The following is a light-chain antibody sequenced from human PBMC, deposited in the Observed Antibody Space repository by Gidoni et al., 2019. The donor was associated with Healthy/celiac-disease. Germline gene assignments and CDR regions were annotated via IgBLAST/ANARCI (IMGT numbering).Light chain of an antibody. J-gene: IGKJ4*01. CDR3: QQRNSYPLLG. CDR1: QGISSY. V-gene: IGKV1-9*01. CDR2: AAS. Sequence: DIQLTQSPSFLSASVGDRVTITCRASQGISSYLVWYQQKPGKAPKLLIYAASTLQSGFPSRFSGSGSGTEFTLTIGGLQPEDFATYYCQQRNSYPLLGFGGGTKVEIK.